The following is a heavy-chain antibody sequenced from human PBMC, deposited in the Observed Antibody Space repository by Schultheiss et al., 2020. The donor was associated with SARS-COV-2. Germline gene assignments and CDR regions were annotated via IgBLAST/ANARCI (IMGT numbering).Heavy chain of an antibody. CDR2: IWYDGSNK. V-gene: IGHV3-33*08. Sequence: GESLKISCAASGFTFSSYGMHWVRQAPGKGLEWVAVIWYDGSNKYYADSVKGRFTISRDNSKNTLYLQMNSLRAEDTAVYYCARGSSAGAGMDVWGQGTTVTV. CDR3: ARGSSAGAGMDV. CDR1: GFTFSSYG. D-gene: IGHD6-25*01. J-gene: IGHJ6*02.